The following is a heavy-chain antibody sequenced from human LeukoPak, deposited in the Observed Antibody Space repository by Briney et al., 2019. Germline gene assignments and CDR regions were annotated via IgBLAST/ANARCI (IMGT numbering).Heavy chain of an antibody. CDR1: GFTVSSSY. V-gene: IGHV3-53*04. J-gene: IGHJ6*02. CDR3: ARDLSMAGTYYWFGMDV. Sequence: GGSLRLSCAASGFTVSSSYMNWVRQAPGKGLEWVSVIYSDETTYYADSVKGRFTISRHNSKNTLYLQMNSLRDEDTAVYYCARDLSMAGTYYWFGMDVWGQGTTVTVSS. D-gene: IGHD1-26*01. CDR2: IYSDETT.